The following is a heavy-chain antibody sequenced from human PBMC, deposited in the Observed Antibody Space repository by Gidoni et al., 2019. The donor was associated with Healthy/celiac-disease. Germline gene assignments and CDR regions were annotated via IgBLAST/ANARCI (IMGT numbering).Heavy chain of an antibody. CDR2: ISAYNGKT. CDR3: ARIGVVVAATGKSMGEIDY. D-gene: IGHD2-15*01. V-gene: IGHV1-18*04. CDR1: GYTFTRYG. Sequence: QVQLVPSGAEVNTPGASVKVSCKASGYTFTRYGISWVRQAPGQGLEWMGWISAYNGKTNYAQKLQGRVTMTTDTYTRTAYMELRSLRSDDTAVYYWARIGVVVAATGKSMGEIDYWGQGTLVTVSS. J-gene: IGHJ4*02.